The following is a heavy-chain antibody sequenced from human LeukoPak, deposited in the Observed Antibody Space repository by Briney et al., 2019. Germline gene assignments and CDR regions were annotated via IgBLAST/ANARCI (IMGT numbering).Heavy chain of an antibody. CDR2: INPNSGGT. V-gene: IGHV1-2*04. D-gene: IGHD3-10*01. CDR3: ASSGGGSGVYYFDY. CDR1: GYTFTGYY. Sequence: ASVKVSCKASGYTFTGYYMHWVRQAPGQGLEWMGWINPNSGGTNYAQKFQGWVTMTRDTSISTAYMELSRLRSDDTAVYYCASSGGGSGVYYFDYWGQGTLSPSPQ. J-gene: IGHJ4*02.